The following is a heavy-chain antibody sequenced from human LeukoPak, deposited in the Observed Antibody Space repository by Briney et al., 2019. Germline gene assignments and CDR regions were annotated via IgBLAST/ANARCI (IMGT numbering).Heavy chain of an antibody. CDR1: GFTLSSNW. CDR2: IKGDGSST. Sequence: VGSLRLACAASGFTLSSNWMHWVGQAPGKGLVWVSRIKGDGSSTSYADSVKGRFTISRDNAKNTLFLQMNSLRAGDTAVYYCVRDGVGAPPFDYWGQGTLVTVSS. J-gene: IGHJ4*02. CDR3: VRDGVGAPPFDY. V-gene: IGHV3-74*01. D-gene: IGHD1-26*01.